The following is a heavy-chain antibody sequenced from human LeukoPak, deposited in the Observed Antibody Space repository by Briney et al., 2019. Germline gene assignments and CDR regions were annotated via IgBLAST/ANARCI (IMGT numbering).Heavy chain of an antibody. V-gene: IGHV3-23*01. Sequence: GGSLRLSCAASGFTFSRYAMSWGRQAPGKGLEWVSSISDSGGSTYYGDSVKGRFTISRDNSKKTLYLQMNSLRAEDTAVYYCGKDRYGSGSYGYFDYWGQGTLVTVSS. CDR3: GKDRYGSGSYGYFDY. CDR2: ISDSGGST. D-gene: IGHD3-10*01. J-gene: IGHJ4*02. CDR1: GFTFSRYA.